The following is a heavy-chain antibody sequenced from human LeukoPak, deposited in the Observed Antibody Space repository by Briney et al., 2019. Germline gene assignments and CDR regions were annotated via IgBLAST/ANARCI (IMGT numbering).Heavy chain of an antibody. D-gene: IGHD1-1*01. CDR1: GDSVSAKSAA. Sequence: SQTLSLTCALSGDSVSAKSAAWNWIRLSPSRGLEWLGRTYYRAAWNSDYATSVRGRIIISADTSRNLFSLQLKSVTPEDTALYYCARDDRRHQPRKGFDYWGQGTLVTVSS. V-gene: IGHV6-1*01. J-gene: IGHJ4*02. CDR2: TYYRAAWNS. CDR3: ARDDRRHQPRKGFDY.